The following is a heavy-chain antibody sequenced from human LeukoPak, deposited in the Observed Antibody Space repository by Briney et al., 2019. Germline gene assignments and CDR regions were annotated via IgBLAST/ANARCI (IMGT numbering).Heavy chain of an antibody. D-gene: IGHD3-3*01. CDR2: INYSGNT. CDR3: ARRTTIFGVVRDY. Sequence: SETLSLTCTVSGGSISNYYWTWIRQPPGKGLEWIGEINYSGNTNYNPSLKSRVTISVDTSKDQFSLKLSSVTAADTAVYYCARRTTIFGVVRDYWGQGTLVTVSS. CDR1: GGSISNYY. J-gene: IGHJ4*02. V-gene: IGHV4-34*01.